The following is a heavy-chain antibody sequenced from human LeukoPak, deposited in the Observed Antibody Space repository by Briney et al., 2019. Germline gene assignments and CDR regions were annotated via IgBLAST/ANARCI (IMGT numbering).Heavy chain of an antibody. CDR3: AKTGYSSGWYRIWDY. V-gene: IGHV3-23*01. D-gene: IGHD6-19*01. J-gene: IGHJ4*02. CDR1: GFTFSSFE. Sequence: GGSLRLSCAASGFTFSSFEMSWVRQAPGKGLEWVSAISGSGGSAYYTDSVKGRFTISRDNSRNSLSLQMNSLRAEDTALYYCAKTGYSSGWYRIWDYWGQGTLVTVSS. CDR2: ISGSGGSA.